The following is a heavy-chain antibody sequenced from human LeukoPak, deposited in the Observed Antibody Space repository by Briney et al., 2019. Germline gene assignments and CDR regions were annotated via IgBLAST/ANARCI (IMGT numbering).Heavy chain of an antibody. CDR3: ARALSAGSYYRFPNYYYYYMDV. CDR2: IYYSGST. CDR1: CGCISSCY. D-gene: IGHD3-10*01. Sequence: SDTLSLTCTVSCGCISSCYWRWIRQPPRKGLEWIGYIYYSGSTNFHPPLKRRATLPVDTSKNQFFLKQSAVTAGDTDVYLCARALSAGSYYRFPNYYYYYMDVWGKGTTVTVSS. V-gene: IGHV4-59*12. J-gene: IGHJ6*03.